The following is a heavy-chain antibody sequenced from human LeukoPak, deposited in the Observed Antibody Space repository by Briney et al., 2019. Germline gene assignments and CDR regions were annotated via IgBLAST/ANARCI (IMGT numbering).Heavy chain of an antibody. Sequence: ASVKVSCKASGYTFTGYYMHWVRQAPGQGLEWMGCINPNGGGTNYAQKFQGWVTMTRDTSISTAYMELSRLRSDDTAVYYCARGGYDILTGSPLGCDPWGQGTLVTVSS. CDR3: ARGGYDILTGSPLGCDP. CDR1: GYTFTGYY. J-gene: IGHJ5*02. V-gene: IGHV1-2*04. D-gene: IGHD3-9*01. CDR2: INPNGGGT.